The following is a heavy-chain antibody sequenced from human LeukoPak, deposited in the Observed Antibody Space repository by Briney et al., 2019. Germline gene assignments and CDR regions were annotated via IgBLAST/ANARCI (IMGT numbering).Heavy chain of an antibody. CDR2: ITNSGTTI. D-gene: IGHD2-2*01. J-gene: IGHJ6*03. V-gene: IGHV3-11*01. CDR3: TTEYQLLNYYYYYYMDV. CDR1: GFTFTDYY. Sequence: GGSLRLSCAASGFTFTDYYMSWIRQAPGKGLEWVSYITNSGTTIYYADSVKGRFTISRDNAKNSLYLQMNSLRAEDTAVYYCTTEYQLLNYYYYYYMDVWGKGTTVTVSS.